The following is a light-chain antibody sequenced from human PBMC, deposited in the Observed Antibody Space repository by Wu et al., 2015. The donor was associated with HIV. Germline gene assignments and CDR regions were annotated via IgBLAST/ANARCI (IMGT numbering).Light chain of an antibody. Sequence: ASXGDRVTITCRASQSISTSLNWYQKKSGTAPKLLIYGASNLQNGVPSRFSSSGSGTDFTLTINSLQPEDSATYYCQQSYNTLWTFGQGTKVEVK. CDR3: QQSYNTLWT. CDR2: GAS. J-gene: IGKJ1*01. V-gene: IGKV1-39*01. CDR1: QSISTS.